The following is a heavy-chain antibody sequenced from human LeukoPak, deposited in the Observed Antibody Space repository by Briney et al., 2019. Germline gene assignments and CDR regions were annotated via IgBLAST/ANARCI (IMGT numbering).Heavy chain of an antibody. CDR2: IKQDGSEK. CDR1: GFTFSNAW. J-gene: IGHJ2*01. CDR3: ARDQSYCSGGSCYGPRWYFDL. V-gene: IGHV3-7*03. D-gene: IGHD2-15*01. Sequence: GGSLRLSCAASGFTFSNAWMSWVRQAPGKGLEWVANIKQDGSEKYYVDSVKGRFTISRDNAKNSLYLQMNSLRAEDTAVYYCARDQSYCSGGSCYGPRWYFDLWGRGTLVTVSS.